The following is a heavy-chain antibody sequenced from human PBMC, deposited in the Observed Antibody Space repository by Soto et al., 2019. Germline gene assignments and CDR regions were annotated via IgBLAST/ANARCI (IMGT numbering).Heavy chain of an antibody. Sequence: SETLSLTCTVSGGSISSGDYYWSWIRQPPGKGLEWIGYIYYSGSTYYNPSLKSRVTISVDTSKNQFSLKLSSVTAADTAVYYCARGTITMVRGVIDAFDIWGQGTMVTVSS. D-gene: IGHD3-10*01. CDR3: ARGTITMVRGVIDAFDI. V-gene: IGHV4-30-4*01. J-gene: IGHJ3*02. CDR2: IYYSGST. CDR1: GGSISSGDYY.